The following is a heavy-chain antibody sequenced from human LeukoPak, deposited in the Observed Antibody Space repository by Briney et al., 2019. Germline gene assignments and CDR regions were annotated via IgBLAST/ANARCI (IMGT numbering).Heavy chain of an antibody. CDR2: ISYDGSNK. J-gene: IGHJ4*02. V-gene: IGHV3-30*03. CDR1: GLTFSSYG. CDR3: ATVASVSMVRGVVRQY. D-gene: IGHD3-10*01. Sequence: PGGSLRLSCAPSGLTFSSYGMHCVRQAPDKGLECVAVISYDGSNKYYADSVKGRFTISRDNSKNTLYLQMNSLRGEDTAVYYCATVASVSMVRGVVRQYWGQGTLVTVSS.